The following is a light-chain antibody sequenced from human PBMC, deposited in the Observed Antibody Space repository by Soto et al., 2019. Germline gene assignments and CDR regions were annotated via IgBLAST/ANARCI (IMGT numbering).Light chain of an antibody. CDR2: DAS. V-gene: IGKV3-11*01. Sequence: EIVLTQSPATLSLSPGERATLSCRASQSVGTYFAWYQQKPGQAPRLLIYDASNRATGIPARFSGSGSGTEFTLTISSLEPEDFAVYYCQQRRSSPLTFGGGTNVEIK. CDR1: QSVGTY. J-gene: IGKJ4*01. CDR3: QQRRSSPLT.